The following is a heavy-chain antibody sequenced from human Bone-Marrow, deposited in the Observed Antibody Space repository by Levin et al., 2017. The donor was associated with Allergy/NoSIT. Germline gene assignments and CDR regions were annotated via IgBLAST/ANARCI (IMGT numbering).Heavy chain of an antibody. Sequence: TSETLSLTCAVSGGSISSSNWWSWVRQPPGKGLEWIGEIYHTGSTNYNPSLKSRVTISVDKSKNPFSLNLTSVTAAETAVYYWARAGSGMVGPRYYFDYWGQGTLVTVSS. D-gene: IGHD3-10*01. CDR3: ARAGSGMVGPRYYFDY. V-gene: IGHV4-4*02. CDR1: GGSISSSNW. J-gene: IGHJ4*02. CDR2: IYHTGST.